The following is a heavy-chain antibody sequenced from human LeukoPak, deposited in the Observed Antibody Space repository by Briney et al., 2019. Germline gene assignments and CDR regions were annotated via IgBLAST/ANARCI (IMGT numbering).Heavy chain of an antibody. CDR3: AKEEQQLVPIYYYYYMDV. J-gene: IGHJ6*03. D-gene: IGHD6-13*01. CDR1: GFTFSSYA. V-gene: IGHV3-23*01. CDR2: ISGSGGST. Sequence: GGSLRLSCAASGFTFSSYAMSWVRQAPGKGLEWVSAISGSGGSTYYADSVKGRFTNSRDNSKNTLYLQMNSLRAEDTAVYYCAKEEQQLVPIYYYYYMDVWGKGTTVTVSS.